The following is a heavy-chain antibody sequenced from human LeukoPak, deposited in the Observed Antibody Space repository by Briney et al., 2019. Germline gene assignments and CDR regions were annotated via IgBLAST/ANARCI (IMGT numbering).Heavy chain of an antibody. Sequence: SETLFLTCAVSGYSISSGYYWGWIRQPPGKGLEWIGSISQSGSTYYNPSLKSRVTISVDTSKNQVSLKLNSVTATDTAVYYCARHRYPGSSDYFDCWGQGTLVTVSS. CDR1: GYSISSGYY. CDR2: ISQSGST. V-gene: IGHV4-38-2*01. D-gene: IGHD6-6*01. CDR3: ARHRYPGSSDYFDC. J-gene: IGHJ4*02.